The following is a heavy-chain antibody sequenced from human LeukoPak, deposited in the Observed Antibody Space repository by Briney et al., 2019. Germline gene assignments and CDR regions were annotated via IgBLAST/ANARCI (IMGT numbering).Heavy chain of an antibody. CDR1: GSTFSSHT. D-gene: IGHD3-16*02. V-gene: IGHV3-64*01. CDR3: ARAYDYVWGSYRLDY. Sequence: GGSLRLSCAASGSTFSSHTMNWVRQAPGKGLEYVSAISSNGGSTYYANSVKGRFTISRDNSKNTLYLQMGSLRAEDMAVYYCARAYDYVWGSYRLDYWGQGTLVTVSS. CDR2: ISSNGGST. J-gene: IGHJ4*02.